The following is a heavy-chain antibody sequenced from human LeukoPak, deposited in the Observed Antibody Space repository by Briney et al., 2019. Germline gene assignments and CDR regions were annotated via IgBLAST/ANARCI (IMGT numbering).Heavy chain of an antibody. CDR1: GYSFTTSW. V-gene: IGHV5-51*01. Sequence: GESLKISCKGSGYSFTTSWIAWVRQMPGKGLEWMGIIYPGDSDTRYSPSFQGQVIISADKSISTAYLQWSSLKASDTAMYYCARRGTYYYDNSGYYYFDYWGQGTLVTVSS. CDR3: ARRGTYYYDNSGYYYFDY. CDR2: IYPGDSDT. D-gene: IGHD3-22*01. J-gene: IGHJ4*02.